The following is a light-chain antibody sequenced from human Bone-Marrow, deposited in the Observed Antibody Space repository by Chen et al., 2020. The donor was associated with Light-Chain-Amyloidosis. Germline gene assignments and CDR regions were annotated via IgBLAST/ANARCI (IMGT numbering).Light chain of an antibody. CDR1: SSDVGGDNH. J-gene: IGLJ1*01. Sequence: QPALTQPAHVCGSPGQRLTISRTGTSSDVGGDNHVSWYQQHPDNAPKLMIYEVTNRPSWVPDRFSGSTSDNTASLTSSGLQTEDEADYFCSSYTITNTLVFGSGTRVTVL. CDR2: EVT. V-gene: IGLV2-14*01. CDR3: SSYTITNTLV.